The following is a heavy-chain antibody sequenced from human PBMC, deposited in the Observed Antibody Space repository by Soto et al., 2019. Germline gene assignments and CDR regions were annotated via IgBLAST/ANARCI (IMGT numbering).Heavy chain of an antibody. V-gene: IGHV4-31*03. CDR3: ARDASSTPSDRYRPGDYFDS. CDR2: IHYSGTT. J-gene: IGHJ4*02. D-gene: IGHD6-6*01. CDR1: GGSISSGGYY. Sequence: SETLSLTCTVSGGSISSGGYYWSWIRQHPGKGLEWIGYIHYSGTTYYNPSLKSRLTMSVDSSKNQFSLKVYSVTAADTAVYYCARDASSTPSDRYRPGDYFDSWGQGAPVTVSS.